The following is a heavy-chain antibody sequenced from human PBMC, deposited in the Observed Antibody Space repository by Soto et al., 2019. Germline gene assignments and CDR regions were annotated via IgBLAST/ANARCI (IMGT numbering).Heavy chain of an antibody. D-gene: IGHD2-15*01. J-gene: IGHJ6*03. Sequence: SETLSLTCTVSGGSISSYYWSWIRQPPGKGLEWIGYIYYSGSTNYNPSLKSRVTISVDTSKNQFSLKLSSVTAADTAVYYCARSRYCSGGSCNYYYYYYMDVWGKGTTVTVSS. CDR1: GGSISSYY. CDR3: ARSRYCSGGSCNYYYYYYMDV. V-gene: IGHV4-59*08. CDR2: IYYSGST.